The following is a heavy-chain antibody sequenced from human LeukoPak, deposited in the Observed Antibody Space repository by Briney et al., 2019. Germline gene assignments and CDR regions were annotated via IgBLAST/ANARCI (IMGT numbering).Heavy chain of an antibody. J-gene: IGHJ4*02. CDR3: ARLGIVGTTSGGPDY. V-gene: IGHV5-51*01. Sequence: GESLKISCKGSGYSFTNYWIGWVRQMPGKGLEWMGIIYPGDSDTRYSPSFQGQVTISADKSISTAFLQWSSLKASDTAMYYCARLGIVGTTSGGPDYWGQGTRVTVSS. CDR1: GYSFTNYW. D-gene: IGHD1-26*01. CDR2: IYPGDSDT.